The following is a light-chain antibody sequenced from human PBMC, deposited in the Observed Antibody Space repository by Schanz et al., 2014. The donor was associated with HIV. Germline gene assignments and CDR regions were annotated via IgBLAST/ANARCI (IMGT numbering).Light chain of an antibody. J-gene: IGLJ3*02. CDR1: SSDVGSAKG. Sequence: QSALTQPPSVSGSPGQSVTISCTGTSSDVGSAKGVSWYQQAPGTAPKLMIYEVTKRPSGVSNRFSGSKSGNTASLTISGLRDEDEADYYCGSITATGAWVFGGGTKLTVL. V-gene: IGLV2-18*02. CDR2: EVT. CDR3: GSITATGAWV.